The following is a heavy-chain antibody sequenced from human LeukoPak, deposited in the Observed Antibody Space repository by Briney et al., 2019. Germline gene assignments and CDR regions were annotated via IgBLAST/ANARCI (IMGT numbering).Heavy chain of an antibody. V-gene: IGHV1-2*02. CDR1: GYTFTGYY. D-gene: IGHD3-10*02. Sequence: GASVKVPCKASGYTFTGYYMHWVRLAPGQGLEWMGWINPNSGGTNYAQKFQGRVTMTRDTSISTAYMELSRLRSDDMAVYYCVRDSSMVGHFDYWGQGTLVTVSS. CDR2: INPNSGGT. CDR3: VRDSSMVGHFDY. J-gene: IGHJ4*02.